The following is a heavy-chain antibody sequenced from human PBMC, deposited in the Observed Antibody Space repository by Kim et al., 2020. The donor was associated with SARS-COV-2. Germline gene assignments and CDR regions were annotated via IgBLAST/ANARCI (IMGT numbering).Heavy chain of an antibody. CDR2: IKPADSDT. CDR1: GYSFTTYW. D-gene: IGHD6-19*01. CDR3: TTTVDYSSGWFL. Sequence: GESLKISCRGSGYSFTTYWIGWVRQMPGKGLEWMGIIKPADSDTRYSPSFQGQVTIAVDKSISTAFLQWSSLKASDTAMYYCTTTVDYSSGWFLWGQGTLVTVSS. V-gene: IGHV5-51*01. J-gene: IGHJ4*02.